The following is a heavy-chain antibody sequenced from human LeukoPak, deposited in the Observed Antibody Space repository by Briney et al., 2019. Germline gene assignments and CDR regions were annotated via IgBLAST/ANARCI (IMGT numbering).Heavy chain of an antibody. Sequence: GGSLRLSCAASGFTFDDYGMSWVRQAPGQGLEWVSGINWNGGSTGYADSVKGRFTISRDNAKNSLYLQMNSLRAEDTALYYCARVTVDFWSGYLNYFDYWGQGTLVTVSS. D-gene: IGHD3-3*01. CDR1: GFTFDDYG. CDR2: INWNGGST. J-gene: IGHJ4*02. V-gene: IGHV3-20*04. CDR3: ARVTVDFWSGYLNYFDY.